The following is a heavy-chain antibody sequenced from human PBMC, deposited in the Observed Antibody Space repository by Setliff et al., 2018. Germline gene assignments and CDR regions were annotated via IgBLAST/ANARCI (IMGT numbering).Heavy chain of an antibody. V-gene: IGHV4-61*09. CDR1: GDSISSGSYY. D-gene: IGHD3-3*01. CDR2: FHTGGST. CDR3: ARAGPTVTFFRVLVISWWDP. J-gene: IGHJ5*02. Sequence: KTSETLSLTCTVSGDSISSGSYYWTWIRQPAGKGLEWIGHFHTGGSTNYSRSLRSRVSISVDTSKNQFSLKLSSVTAADTATYYCARAGPTVTFFRVLVISWWDPWGQGSLVTVSS.